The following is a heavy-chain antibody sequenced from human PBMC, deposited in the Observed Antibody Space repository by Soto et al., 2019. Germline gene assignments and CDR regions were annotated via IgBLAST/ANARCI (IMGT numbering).Heavy chain of an antibody. D-gene: IGHD3-10*01. CDR1: GYTFTCND. Sequence: QVQLVQSGAEVKKPGASVKVSCKATGYTFTCNDIHWVRQATGQALEWMGWMNPNSGNTGYAQTFQGRVTMTRNTSISTAYMELSSLRSEDTAVYYCARGRGMVRGVIAYWGQGTLVTVSS. CDR3: ARGRGMVRGVIAY. CDR2: MNPNSGNT. V-gene: IGHV1-8*01. J-gene: IGHJ4*02.